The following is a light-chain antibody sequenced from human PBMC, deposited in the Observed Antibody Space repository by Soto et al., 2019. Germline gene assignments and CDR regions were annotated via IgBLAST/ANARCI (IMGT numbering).Light chain of an antibody. CDR3: SSYTSSSTLDVV. CDR1: SSDVGGYKY. CDR2: DVS. V-gene: IGLV2-14*01. Sequence: QSALTQPASVAGSPGQSITISCTGTSSDVGGYKYVSWYQQYPGKAPKLMIHDVSNRPSGVFNRFSGSKSGNTASLTISGLQAEDEADYYCSSYTSSSTLDVVFGGGTKLTVL. J-gene: IGLJ2*01.